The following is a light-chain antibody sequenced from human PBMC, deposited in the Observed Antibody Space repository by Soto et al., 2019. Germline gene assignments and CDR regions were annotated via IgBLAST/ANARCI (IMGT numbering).Light chain of an antibody. CDR1: QSVTNNY. Sequence: EIVLTQAPGTLSLSPGERATLSCRASQSVTNNYLAWYQQKPGQAPRLLIYGASSRATGMSDKFSVSGSGTDFALSICRLETEDFAVYYCQQYAESPITFGPGAKVDI. CDR2: GAS. V-gene: IGKV3-20*01. CDR3: QQYAESPIT. J-gene: IGKJ3*01.